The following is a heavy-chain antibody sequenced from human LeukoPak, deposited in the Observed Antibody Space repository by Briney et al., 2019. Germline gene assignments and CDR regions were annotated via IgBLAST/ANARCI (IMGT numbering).Heavy chain of an antibody. V-gene: IGHV5-51*01. CDR2: IYPGDSDT. CDR3: AQTSDFWSRSLDY. J-gene: IGHJ4*02. Sequence: GESLKISCKVSGYSFTSYWIGWVRQMPGKGLEWMGIIYPGDSDTRYSPSFQGQVTISADISISTAYLQWSRLKASDTAMYYCAQTSDFWSRSLDYWGQGTLVTVSS. D-gene: IGHD3-3*01. CDR1: GYSFTSYW.